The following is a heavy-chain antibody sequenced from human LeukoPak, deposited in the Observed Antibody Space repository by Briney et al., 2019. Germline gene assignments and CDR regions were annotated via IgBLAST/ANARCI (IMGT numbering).Heavy chain of an antibody. CDR2: ISDSGSTI. CDR3: ARGLPWFDS. Sequence: PGGSLRLSCAVSGFTFRSYEMNWVRQAPGKGREGVSQISDSGSTIHYAESVKGRFTITRDKAKNSLYLEMHSLRVEDTAVYYCARGLPWFDSWGQGTLVTVSS. J-gene: IGHJ5*01. CDR1: GFTFRSYE. V-gene: IGHV3-48*03.